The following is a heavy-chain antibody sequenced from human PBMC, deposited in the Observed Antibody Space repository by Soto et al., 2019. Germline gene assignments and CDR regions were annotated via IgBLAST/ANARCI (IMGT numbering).Heavy chain of an antibody. CDR3: ARDSWYFDV. D-gene: IGHD6-13*01. CDR1: VFTFTNFW. J-gene: IGHJ4*02. CDR2: IDTSGTST. V-gene: IGHV3-74*01. Sequence: PGWSLRLSCGSSVFTFTNFWMQWVRQVPGKGLVWVSRIDTSGTSTSYADSVKGRFTISRDNAKSTVTLQMNSLRAEDTGVYYCARDSWYFDVWSQGSLVTVSS.